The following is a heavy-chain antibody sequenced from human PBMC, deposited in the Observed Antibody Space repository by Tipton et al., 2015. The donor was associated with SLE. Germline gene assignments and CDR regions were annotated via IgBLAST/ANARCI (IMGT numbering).Heavy chain of an antibody. V-gene: IGHV4-34*01. CDR2: INHSGST. CDR3: ARSWYSSTYFDY. J-gene: IGHJ4*02. CDR1: GGSFSGYN. D-gene: IGHD6-13*01. Sequence: TLSLTCAVYGGSFSGYNWSWIRQPPGKGLEWTGEINHSGSTNYNPSVKSRVTISVDTSKNQFSRKLSSVTAAYSAVYYCARSWYSSTYFDYWGQGTLVTVSS.